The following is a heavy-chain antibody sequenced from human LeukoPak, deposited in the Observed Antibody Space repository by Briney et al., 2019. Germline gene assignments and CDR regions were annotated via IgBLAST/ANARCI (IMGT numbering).Heavy chain of an antibody. Sequence: ASVKVSCKASGYTFTSYYVHWVRQAPGQGLEWMGIINPSGGSTSYAQKFQGRVTMTRDTSTSTVYMELSSLRSEDTAVYYCARDMSVAVAGRHYYYYYYMDVWGKGTTVTISS. V-gene: IGHV1-46*01. J-gene: IGHJ6*03. D-gene: IGHD6-19*01. CDR1: GYTFTSYY. CDR3: ARDMSVAVAGRHYYYYYYMDV. CDR2: INPSGGST.